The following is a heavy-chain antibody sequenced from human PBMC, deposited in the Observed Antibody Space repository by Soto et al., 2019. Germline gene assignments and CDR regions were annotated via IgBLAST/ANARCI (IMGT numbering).Heavy chain of an antibody. Sequence: TLSLTCAVSGGSISSGGYSWSWIRQPPGKGLEWIAYIYHSGSTYYNPSLKSRVTISVDRSKNQFSLKLSSMTAADTAVYYCARVPYPWGQGTLVTVSS. CDR2: IYHSGST. V-gene: IGHV4-30-2*01. J-gene: IGHJ5*02. CDR1: GGSISSGGYS. CDR3: ARVPYP.